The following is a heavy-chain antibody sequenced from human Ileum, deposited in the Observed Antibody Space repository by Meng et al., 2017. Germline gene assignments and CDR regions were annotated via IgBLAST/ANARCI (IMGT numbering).Heavy chain of an antibody. J-gene: IGHJ4*02. CDR2: INNDGSDT. D-gene: IGHD7-27*01. Sequence: GGSLRLSCAASGFTFGDFWMHWVRQAPEKGLVWGSQINNDGSDTTYEDSVKGRFTISRDNAKNMLSLQMNSVRADDTAVYYCVRDYWGAWFWGQGTLVTVSS. V-gene: IGHV3-74*01. CDR1: GFTFGDFW. CDR3: VRDYWGAWF.